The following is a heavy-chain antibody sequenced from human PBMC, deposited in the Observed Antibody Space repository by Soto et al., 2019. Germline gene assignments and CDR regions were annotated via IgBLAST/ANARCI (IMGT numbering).Heavy chain of an antibody. D-gene: IGHD5-18*01. CDR2: IFSSGIT. CDR1: GGSINTFY. J-gene: IGHJ4*02. V-gene: IGHV4-4*07. Sequence: PSETLSLTCTVSGGSINTFYWSWVRQPPWKGLEWIARIFSSGITSFNPSLESRVATSVDKSKNHFSLNLSSVTAADMAVFYCRIEGYDSANNFAHGIHLWCFDFLGQGALVTVSS. CDR3: RIEGYDSANNFAHGIHLWCFDF.